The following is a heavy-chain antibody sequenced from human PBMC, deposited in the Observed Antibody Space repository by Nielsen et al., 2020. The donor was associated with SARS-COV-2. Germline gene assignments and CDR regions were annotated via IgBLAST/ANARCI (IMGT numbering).Heavy chain of an antibody. J-gene: IGHJ4*02. D-gene: IGHD3-10*01. CDR1: AFTFSSYD. CDR3: AYGLLWFGELFG. V-gene: IGHV3-30-3*01. Sequence: GGSLRLSCAASAFTFSSYDMHWVRQAPGKGLEWVAVISYDGSNKYYADSVKGRFTISRDNSKNTLYLQMNSLRAEDTAVYYCAYGLLWFGELFGWGQGTLVTVSS. CDR2: ISYDGSNK.